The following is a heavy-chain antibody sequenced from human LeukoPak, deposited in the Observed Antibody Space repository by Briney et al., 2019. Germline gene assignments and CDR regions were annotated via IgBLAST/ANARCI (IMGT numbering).Heavy chain of an antibody. V-gene: IGHV3-13*01. CDR2: IGTAGDT. CDR1: GFTFNISD. CDR3: IRDPSGHGMDV. J-gene: IGHJ6*02. Sequence: GGSLRLSCAASGFTFNISDMHWVRQTSRKSLEWVSMIGTAGDTCYSGSVKGRFTISRENAKNSLYLQMDSLRAEDTAIYYCIRDPSGHGMDVWGQGTTVIVSS.